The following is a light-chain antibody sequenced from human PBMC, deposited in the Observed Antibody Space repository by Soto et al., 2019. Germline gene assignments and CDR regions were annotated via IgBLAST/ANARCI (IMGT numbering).Light chain of an antibody. CDR1: QTVTSY. J-gene: IGKJ3*01. V-gene: IGKV1-39*01. Sequence: DAQTTESPSSPSASVGGSLTLTCRACQTVTSYLNWYQQKPGKAPKLLIYAASSLQSGVPSRVSGSGSGTDFTLTISSLQPEDFATYYCQHTSSTPFTFGPGTKVDI. CDR3: QHTSSTPFT. CDR2: AAS.